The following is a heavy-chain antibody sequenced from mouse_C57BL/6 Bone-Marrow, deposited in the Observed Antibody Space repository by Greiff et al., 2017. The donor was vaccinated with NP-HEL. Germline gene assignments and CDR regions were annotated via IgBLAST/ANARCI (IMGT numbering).Heavy chain of an antibody. J-gene: IGHJ2*01. D-gene: IGHD2-4*01. CDR3: AKYDYEN. V-gene: IGHV1-4*01. CDR2: INPSSGYT. CDR1: GYTFTSYT. Sequence: VQLQESGAELARPGASVKMSCKASGYTFTSYTMHWVKQRPGQGLEWIGYINPSSGYTKYNQKFKDKATLTADKSSSTAYMQLSSLTSEDSAVYYCAKYDYENRGQGTTLTVSS.